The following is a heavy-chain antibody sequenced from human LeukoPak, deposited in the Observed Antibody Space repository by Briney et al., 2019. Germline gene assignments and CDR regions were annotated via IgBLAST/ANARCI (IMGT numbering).Heavy chain of an antibody. D-gene: IGHD2-2*02. CDR2: IYHSGST. J-gene: IGHJ5*02. Sequence: PSETLSLTCAVSGYSISSGYYWGWIRQRPGKGLEWIGSIYHSGSTYYNPSLKSRVTISVDTSKNQFSLKLSSVTAADTAVYYCARHSGDIVVVPAAISLGWFDPWGQGTLVTVSS. V-gene: IGHV4-38-2*01. CDR1: GYSISSGYY. CDR3: ARHSGDIVVVPAAISLGWFDP.